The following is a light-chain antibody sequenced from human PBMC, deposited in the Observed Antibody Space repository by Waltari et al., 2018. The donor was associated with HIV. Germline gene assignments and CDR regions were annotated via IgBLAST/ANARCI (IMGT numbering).Light chain of an antibody. V-gene: IGKV1-33*01. CDR1: QDIKKF. Sequence: DIQMTQSPSSLSASVGDRVTITCQASQDIKKFLNRFQQKPGRAPNLLIYDASSLDAGVPSRFAGSGSGTDFTLTINSLQPEDIATYYCLQYDNLPYTFGQGTRLEI. CDR2: DAS. CDR3: LQYDNLPYT. J-gene: IGKJ2*01.